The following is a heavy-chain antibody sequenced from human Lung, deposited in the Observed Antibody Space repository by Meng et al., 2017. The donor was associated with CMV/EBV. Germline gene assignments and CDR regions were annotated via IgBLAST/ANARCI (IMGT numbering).Heavy chain of an antibody. CDR1: GGPTSGYY. D-gene: IGHD2-15*01. CDR2: IHYSGST. CDR3: AGGWSVGYCRDSACWGYLDF. V-gene: IGHV4-59*12. J-gene: IGHJ4*02. Sequence: GSLRLSCNLSGGPTSGYYWSWVRQPPGSGLEWIAYIHYSGSTTYNPSPKSRVTVSLDLSKNQFSLKLNSVTAADTAVYYCAGGWSVGYCRDSACWGYLDFWGQGAXVTVYS.